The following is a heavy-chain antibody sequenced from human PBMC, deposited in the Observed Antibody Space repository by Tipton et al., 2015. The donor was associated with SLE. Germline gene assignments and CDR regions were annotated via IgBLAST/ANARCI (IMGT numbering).Heavy chain of an antibody. J-gene: IGHJ4*02. D-gene: IGHD2-8*01. CDR2: LYYSGNT. V-gene: IGHV4-59*12. CDR1: GGAISSYY. Sequence: TLSLTCTVSGGAISSYYWSWVRQPPGKGLEWIGVLYYSGNTYYNPSLKSQVTLSIDTSKNQFSLKMRSVTAADTAVYFCARGYCSDGVCYGFGFFDYWGQVNLFTVSS. CDR3: ARGYCSDGVCYGFGFFDY.